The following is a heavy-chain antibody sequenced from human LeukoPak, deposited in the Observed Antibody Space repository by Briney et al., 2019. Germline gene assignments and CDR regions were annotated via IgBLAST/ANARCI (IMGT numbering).Heavy chain of an antibody. V-gene: IGHV3-21*01. J-gene: IGHJ4*02. CDR2: ISSSSSYI. CDR1: GFTFSSYS. D-gene: IGHD1-26*01. CDR3: ARSLIPQVGALHY. Sequence: PGGSLRLSCAASGFTFSSYSMNWVRQAPGKGLEWVSSISSSSSYIYYADSVKGRFTISRDNAKNSLYLQMNSLRAEDTAVYYCARSLIPQVGALHYWGQGTLVTVSS.